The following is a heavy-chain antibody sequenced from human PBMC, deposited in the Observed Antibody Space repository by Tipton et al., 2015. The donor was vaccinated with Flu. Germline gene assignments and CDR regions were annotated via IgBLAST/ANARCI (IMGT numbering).Heavy chain of an antibody. D-gene: IGHD6-19*01. CDR3: ARGPEQWLVNPHYFDY. V-gene: IGHV4-38-2*02. CDR1: GYSISSGHY. J-gene: IGHJ4*02. CDR2: IYHSGST. Sequence: TLSLTCTVPGYSISSGHYWGWIRQPPGKGLEWIGSIYHSGSTYYNPSLKSRVTISVDTSKNQFSLKLSSVTAADTAVYYCARGPEQWLVNPHYFDYWGQGTLVTVSS.